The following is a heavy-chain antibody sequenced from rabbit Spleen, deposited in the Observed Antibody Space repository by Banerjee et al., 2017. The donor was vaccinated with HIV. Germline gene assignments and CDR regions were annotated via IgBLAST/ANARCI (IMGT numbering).Heavy chain of an antibody. CDR2: MNTETGKG. V-gene: IGHV1S45*01. CDR3: ARDTGSSFSSYGMDL. Sequence: QEQLVESGGGLVKPEGSLTLTCKASGVSFSDRDVMCWVRQAPGKGLEWIACMNTETGKGVYANWAKGRFAISKAPTTTVTLQMTSLTVADTATYFCARDTGSSFSSYGMDLWGQGTLVTVS. D-gene: IGHD8-1*01. CDR1: GVSFSDRDV. J-gene: IGHJ6*01.